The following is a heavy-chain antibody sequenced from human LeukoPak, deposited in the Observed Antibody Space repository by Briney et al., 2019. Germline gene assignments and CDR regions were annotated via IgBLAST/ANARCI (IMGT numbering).Heavy chain of an antibody. J-gene: IGHJ4*02. CDR2: ISYDGSNE. V-gene: IGHV3-30*04. CDR1: GFTFSSYV. D-gene: IGHD6-19*01. CDR3: ARILDSAWGELGY. Sequence: GRSLRLSCAASGFTFSSYVMHWVRQAPGKGLEWVAIISYDGSNEYYADSVKGRFTISRDNSKNTLYLQMNSLRAADTAVYYCARILDSAWGELGYWGQGTLVTVSS.